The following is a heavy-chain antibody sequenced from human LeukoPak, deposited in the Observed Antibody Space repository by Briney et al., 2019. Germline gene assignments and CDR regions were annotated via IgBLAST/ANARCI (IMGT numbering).Heavy chain of an antibody. Sequence: GGSLRLSCAASGFTFSNYGLHWVRQAPGKGLEWVAVIWPDGSNKYYADSVKGRFTISRDNSKNTLYLQMNSLRAEDTAVYYCAKAGHASLYGDPGYFDYWGQGTLVTVSS. D-gene: IGHD4-17*01. V-gene: IGHV3-30*02. CDR2: IWPDGSNK. J-gene: IGHJ4*02. CDR3: AKAGHASLYGDPGYFDY. CDR1: GFTFSNYG.